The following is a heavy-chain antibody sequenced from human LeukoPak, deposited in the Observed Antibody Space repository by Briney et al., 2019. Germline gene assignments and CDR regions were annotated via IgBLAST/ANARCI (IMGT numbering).Heavy chain of an antibody. D-gene: IGHD3-10*01. CDR3: ARGNYYGSGTQADGMDV. J-gene: IGHJ6*02. CDR1: GGSFSGYY. Sequence: SETLSLTCAVYGGSFSGYYWSWIRQPPGKGLEWIGEINHSGSTNYNPSLKSRVTISVDASKNQFSLKLSSVTAADTAVYYCARGNYYGSGTQADGMDVWGQGTTVTASS. CDR2: INHSGST. V-gene: IGHV4-34*01.